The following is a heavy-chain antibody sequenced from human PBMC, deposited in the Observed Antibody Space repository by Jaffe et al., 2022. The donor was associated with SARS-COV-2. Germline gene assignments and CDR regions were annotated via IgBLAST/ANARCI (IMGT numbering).Heavy chain of an antibody. Sequence: EVQLVESGGGLVKPGGSLRLSCAASGFTFSNAWMSWVRQAPGKGLEWVGRIKSKTDGGTTDYAAPVKGRFTISRDDSKNTLYLQMNSLKTEDTAVYYCTATWIQLSGGWDVWGQGTTVTVSS. J-gene: IGHJ6*02. CDR2: IKSKTDGGTT. CDR3: TATWIQLSGGWDV. V-gene: IGHV3-15*01. D-gene: IGHD5-18*01. CDR1: GFTFSNAW.